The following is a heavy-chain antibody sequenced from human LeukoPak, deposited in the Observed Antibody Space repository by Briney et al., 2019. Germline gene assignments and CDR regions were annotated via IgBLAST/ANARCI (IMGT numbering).Heavy chain of an antibody. D-gene: IGHD1-1*01. V-gene: IGHV3-23*01. Sequence: PGASLRLSCAASGFTFSSYAVSWVRQAPGKGLEWVSAISGSGGSTYYADSVKGRFTISRDNSKNTLYLQMNSLRAEDTAVYYCASSPELERPLGYWGQGTLVTVSS. J-gene: IGHJ4*02. CDR2: ISGSGGST. CDR3: ASSPELERPLGY. CDR1: GFTFSSYA.